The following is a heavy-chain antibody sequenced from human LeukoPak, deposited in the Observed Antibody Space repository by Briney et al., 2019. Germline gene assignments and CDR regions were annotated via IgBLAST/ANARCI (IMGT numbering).Heavy chain of an antibody. CDR2: IGATGDT. D-gene: IGHD1-1*01. J-gene: IGHJ3*02. V-gene: IGHV3-13*01. Sequence: GGSLRLSCAVSEFMFRRYGVNWVRQAPGKGLEWVSTIGATGDTYYIDSVKDRFTISRENAKKSVYLQLSSLNAEDTAVYFCVLGAYWNDDKNAFHIWGPGTMVTVS. CDR3: VLGAYWNDDKNAFHI. CDR1: EFMFRRYG.